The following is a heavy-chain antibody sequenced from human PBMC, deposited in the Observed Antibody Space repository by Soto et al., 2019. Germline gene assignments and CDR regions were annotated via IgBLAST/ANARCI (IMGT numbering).Heavy chain of an antibody. CDR3: ASSGGHPAGYYYGMDV. CDR1: GYTFTSYG. Sequence: ASLKVSCKSSGYTFTSYGISWVRHAPGQGLEWMGWISAYNGNTNYAQKLQGRVTMTTDTSTSTAYMELRSLRSDDTAVYYCASSGGHPAGYYYGMDVWGQGTTVTVSS. V-gene: IGHV1-18*01. D-gene: IGHD2-15*01. J-gene: IGHJ6*02. CDR2: ISAYNGNT.